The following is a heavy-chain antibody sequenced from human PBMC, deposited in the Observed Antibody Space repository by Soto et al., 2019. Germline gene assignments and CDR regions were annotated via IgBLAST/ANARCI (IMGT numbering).Heavy chain of an antibody. Sequence: SETLSLTYTVSGDSIGSYFWSWIRQAPGKGLEWIGYIHYSGSTKSNPSLKSRVTISVDTSKNPFSLNLSSVTAADTAVYYCERDTLCSGGSCYRLDPWGQGPLVTVSS. CDR2: IHYSGST. V-gene: IGHV4-59*01. CDR1: GDSIGSYF. D-gene: IGHD2-15*01. J-gene: IGHJ5*02. CDR3: ERDTLCSGGSCYRLDP.